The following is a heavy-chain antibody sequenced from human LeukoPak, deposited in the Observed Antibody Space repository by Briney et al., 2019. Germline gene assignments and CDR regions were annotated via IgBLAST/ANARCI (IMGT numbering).Heavy chain of an antibody. CDR1: GGTFSSYA. CDR2: IIPIFGTA. CDR3: ARSSGRTSYSSSSYAFDI. J-gene: IGHJ3*02. D-gene: IGHD6-6*01. Sequence: SVKVSCKASGGTFSSYAISWVRQAPGQGLEWMGGIIPIFGTANYAQKFQGRVTITADESTSTAYMELSSLRSEDTAVYYCARSSGRTSYSSSSYAFDIWGQGTMVTVSS. V-gene: IGHV1-69*13.